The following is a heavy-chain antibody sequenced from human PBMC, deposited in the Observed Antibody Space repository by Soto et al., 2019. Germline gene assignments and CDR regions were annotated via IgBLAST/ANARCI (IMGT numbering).Heavy chain of an antibody. CDR2: INPSGGST. V-gene: IGHV1-46*01. CDR3: AREVVPAAIPYYYYGMDV. CDR1: GYTFTSYY. J-gene: IGHJ6*02. D-gene: IGHD2-2*02. Sequence: QVQLVQSGAEVKKPGASVKVSCKASGYTFTSYYMHWVRQAPEQGLEWMGIINPSGGSTSYAQKFQGRVTMTRDTSTSTVYMELSSLRSEDTAVYYCAREVVPAAIPYYYYGMDVWGQGTTVTVSS.